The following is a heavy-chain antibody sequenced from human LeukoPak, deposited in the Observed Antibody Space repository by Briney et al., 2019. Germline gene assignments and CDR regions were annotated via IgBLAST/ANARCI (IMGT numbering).Heavy chain of an antibody. Sequence: ASVKVSCKASGYTFTSYGISWVRQAPGQGLEWMGWISAYNGNTNYAQKLQGRVTMTTDTSKSTAYMELRSLRSDDTAVYYCARVVVVVPALSYYYYMDVWGKGTTVTVSS. CDR3: ARVVVVVPALSYYYYMDV. CDR2: ISAYNGNT. D-gene: IGHD2-2*01. CDR1: GYTFTSYG. J-gene: IGHJ6*03. V-gene: IGHV1-18*01.